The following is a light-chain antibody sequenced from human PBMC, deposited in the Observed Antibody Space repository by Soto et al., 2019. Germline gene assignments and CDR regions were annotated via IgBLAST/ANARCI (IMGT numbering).Light chain of an antibody. Sequence: QSALTQPASVSGSPGRSVTISCTGSSSDVGDFNYVSWYQHLPGRAPKLIIYDVTNRPSGISYRFSASKSGRTASLTISGLQADDEAEYYCSSYSSSITHVVFGGGTKLTVL. CDR1: SSDVGDFNY. V-gene: IGLV2-14*03. J-gene: IGLJ2*01. CDR2: DVT. CDR3: SSYSSSITHVV.